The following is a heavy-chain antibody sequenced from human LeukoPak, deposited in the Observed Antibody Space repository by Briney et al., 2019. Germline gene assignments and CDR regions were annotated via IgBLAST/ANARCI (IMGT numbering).Heavy chain of an antibody. CDR1: GFTFSSNY. J-gene: IGHJ4*02. CDR3: ARDLESGSYGGVGY. D-gene: IGHD1-26*01. V-gene: IGHV3-66*01. CDR2: IYSGGDT. Sequence: PGGSLRLSCAASGFTFSSNYMSWVRQAPGKGLEWVSFIYSGGDTYYSDSVKGRFTISRDNSKNTLYLQMNSLRAEDTAVYYGARDLESGSYGGVGYWGQGTLVTVSS.